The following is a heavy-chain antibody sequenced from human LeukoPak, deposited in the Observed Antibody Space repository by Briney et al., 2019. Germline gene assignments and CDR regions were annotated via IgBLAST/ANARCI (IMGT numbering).Heavy chain of an antibody. D-gene: IGHD3-22*01. V-gene: IGHV3-33*01. J-gene: IGHJ4*02. Sequence: GRSLRLSCAASGFTFSSYGMHWVRQAPGKGLEWVAVIWHDGSNKYYADSVKGRYTISRDNSKNTLYLQMNSLRAEDTAVYYCARGYYDSSGYAPPNYWGQGTLVTVSS. CDR3: ARGYYDSSGYAPPNY. CDR1: GFTFSSYG. CDR2: IWHDGSNK.